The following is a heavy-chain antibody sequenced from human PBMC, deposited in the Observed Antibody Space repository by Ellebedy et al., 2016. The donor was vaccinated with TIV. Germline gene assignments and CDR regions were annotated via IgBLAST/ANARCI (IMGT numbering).Heavy chain of an antibody. CDR3: ANSIGYFDY. J-gene: IGHJ4*02. Sequence: GGSLRLSXAASGFTFSSYGMHWVRQAPGKGLEWVAVIWYDGSNKYYADSVKGRFTISRDNSKNTLYLQMNSLRAEDTAVYYCANSIGYFDYWGQGTLVTVSS. V-gene: IGHV3-33*06. CDR2: IWYDGSNK. CDR1: GFTFSSYG.